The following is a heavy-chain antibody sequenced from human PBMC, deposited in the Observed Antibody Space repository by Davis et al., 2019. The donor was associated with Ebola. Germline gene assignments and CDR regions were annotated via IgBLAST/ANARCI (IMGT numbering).Heavy chain of an antibody. CDR1: GFTFSDYY. D-gene: IGHD5-18*01. J-gene: IGHJ5*02. CDR2: ISSSGSTI. Sequence: GGSLRLSCAASGFTFSDYYMSWIRQAPGKGLEWVSYISSSGSTIYYADSVKGRFTISRDNAKNSLYLQMNSLRAEDTAVYYCTRDFRGYSYGSPLDPWGQGTLVTVSS. V-gene: IGHV3-11*01. CDR3: TRDFRGYSYGSPLDP.